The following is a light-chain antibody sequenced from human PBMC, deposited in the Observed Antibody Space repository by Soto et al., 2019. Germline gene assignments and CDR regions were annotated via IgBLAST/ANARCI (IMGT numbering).Light chain of an antibody. CDR2: DDI. Sequence: QSVLTQPASVSGSPGQSITISCTGTSSNIGSYNFVSWYQQHPGKAPKFIIYDDIKRPSGVSNRFSGSKSGNTASLTISGLQAEDEADYYCCSYAGSGSDNYVCGSGTKV. CDR1: SSNIGSYNF. CDR3: CSYAGSGSDNYV. V-gene: IGLV2-23*01. J-gene: IGLJ1*01.